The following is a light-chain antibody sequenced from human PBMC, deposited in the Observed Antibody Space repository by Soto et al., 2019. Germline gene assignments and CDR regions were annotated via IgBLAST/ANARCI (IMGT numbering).Light chain of an antibody. CDR2: NVS. J-gene: IGLJ1*01. Sequence: QSALTQPRSVSGSPGQSVTISCTGTSSDVGTYNYVSWYQQHPGKAPKLIIYNVSQRPSGVPDRFSGSKSGNTASLTISGLQAEDEADYYCCSYAGTPWVFGTGTKLTVL. CDR3: CSYAGTPWV. CDR1: SSDVGTYNY. V-gene: IGLV2-11*01.